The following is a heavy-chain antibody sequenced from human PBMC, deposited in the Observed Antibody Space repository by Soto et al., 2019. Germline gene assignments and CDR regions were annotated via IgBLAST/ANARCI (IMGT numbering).Heavy chain of an antibody. J-gene: IGHJ5*02. CDR1: GDSISSSKW. CDR2: IYHSGST. V-gene: IGHV4-4*02. Sequence: SETLSLTCAVSGDSISSSKWWSWVRQPPGKGLEWIGEIYHSGSTNYNPSLKSRVIISVDKSKNQFSLKLSSVTDADTAVYYCARGPPCDPWGQGTLVTVSS. CDR3: ARGPPCDP.